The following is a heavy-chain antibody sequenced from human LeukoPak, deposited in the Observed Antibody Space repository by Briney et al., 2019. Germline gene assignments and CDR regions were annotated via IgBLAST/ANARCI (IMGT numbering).Heavy chain of an antibody. CDR1: GGSISSNSHY. CDR2: IYYSGTT. Sequence: SETLSLTCTVSGGSISSNSHYWSWIRQPPGEGLEYIGYIYYSGTTKYNPSLKSRVTISIDTSKNQFSLNLISVTAADTAVYYCARGTPLYSSAWYVNWFDPWGQGTLVTVSS. D-gene: IGHD6-19*01. V-gene: IGHV4-61*01. J-gene: IGHJ5*02. CDR3: ARGTPLYSSAWYVNWFDP.